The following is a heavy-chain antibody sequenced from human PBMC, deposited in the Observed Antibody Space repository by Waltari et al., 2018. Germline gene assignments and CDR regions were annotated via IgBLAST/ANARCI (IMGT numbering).Heavy chain of an antibody. CDR1: GGSISSYY. CDR2: IYYSGST. CDR3: ATTVRGGGSGYYYYYYGMDV. Sequence: QVQLQESGPGLVKPSETLSLTCTVSGGSISSYYWSWIRQPPGKGLEWIGYIYYSGSTSSNPYRRGEITMSVNTSKTQFSLKRSCGTAADAAVYYCATTVRGGGSGYYYYYYGMDVWGQGTTVTVSS. J-gene: IGHJ6*02. D-gene: IGHD3-22*01. V-gene: IGHV4-59*12.